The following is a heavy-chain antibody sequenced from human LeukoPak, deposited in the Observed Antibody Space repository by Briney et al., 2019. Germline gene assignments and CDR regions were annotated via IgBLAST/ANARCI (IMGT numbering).Heavy chain of an antibody. CDR1: GGSFSGYY. V-gene: IGHV4-34*01. D-gene: IGHD3-22*01. CDR3: ARGYDSSGPIDY. J-gene: IGHJ4*02. Sequence: SETLSLTCAVYGGSFSGYYWSWIRRPPGKGLEWIGEINHSGSTNYNPSLKSRVTISVDTSKNQFSLKLSSVTAADTAVYYCARGYDSSGPIDYWGQGTLVTVSS. CDR2: INHSGST.